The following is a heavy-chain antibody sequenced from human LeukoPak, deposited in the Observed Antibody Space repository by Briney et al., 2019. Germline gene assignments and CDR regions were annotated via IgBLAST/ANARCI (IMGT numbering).Heavy chain of an antibody. J-gene: IGHJ4*02. CDR2: ISWNSGSI. V-gene: IGHV3-9*01. CDR1: GFTFDDYA. Sequence: PGGSLRLSCAASGFTFDDYAMHWVRQAPGKGLEWVSGISWNSGSIGYADSVKGRFTISRDNSKNTLYLQMNSLRAEDTAVYYCAKALGYCSGGSCTLDYWGQGTLVTVSS. CDR3: AKALGYCSGGSCTLDY. D-gene: IGHD2-15*01.